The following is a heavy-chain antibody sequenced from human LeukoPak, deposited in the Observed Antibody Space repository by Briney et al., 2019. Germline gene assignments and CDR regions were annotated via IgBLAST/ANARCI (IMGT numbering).Heavy chain of an antibody. V-gene: IGHV1-69*13. J-gene: IGHJ6*02. CDR3: ARGGEYGDYNYGMDV. CDR2: IIPIFGTA. D-gene: IGHD3-10*01. CDR1: GGTLSSYA. Sequence: GASVKVSCTASGGTLSSYAISWVRQAPGQGLEWMGGIIPIFGTANYAQKFQGRVTITADESTSTAYMELSSLRSEDTAVYYCARGGEYGDYNYGMDVWGQGTTVTVSS.